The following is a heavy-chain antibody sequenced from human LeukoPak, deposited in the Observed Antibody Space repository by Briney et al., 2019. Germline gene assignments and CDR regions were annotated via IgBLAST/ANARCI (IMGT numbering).Heavy chain of an antibody. CDR1: GFTFSNYE. CDR2: IGTSGGGI. CDR3: ARALWSTAY. V-gene: IGHV3-48*03. J-gene: IGHJ4*02. D-gene: IGHD2-2*01. Sequence: GGSLRLSCAASGFTFSNYEMNWVRQAPGKGLEWLSYIGTSGGGIQYADSVKGRFTISRDNAKNSLYLQMNSLRAEDTAVYYCARALWSTAYWGQGTLVTVSS.